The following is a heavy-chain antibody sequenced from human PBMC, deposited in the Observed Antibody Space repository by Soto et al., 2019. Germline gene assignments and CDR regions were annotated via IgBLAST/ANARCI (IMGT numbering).Heavy chain of an antibody. D-gene: IGHD2-2*02. J-gene: IGHJ4*02. CDR2: FIAMLGTP. CDR3: ARGAIANFDY. V-gene: IGHV1-69*13. Sequence: SEKVSCKASGGAFVSQGISWVRQAPGQGLEWMGGFIAMLGTPTYAKKVQGRATISADESLTSSYLELRSLRSEDTGVYFCARGAIANFDYWGQGTVVTVSS. CDR1: GGAFVSQG.